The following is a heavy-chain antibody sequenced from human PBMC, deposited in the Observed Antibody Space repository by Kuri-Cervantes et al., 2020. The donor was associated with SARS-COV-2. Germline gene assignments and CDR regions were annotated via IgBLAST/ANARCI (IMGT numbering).Heavy chain of an antibody. V-gene: IGHV3-48*04. J-gene: IGHJ3*02. CDR3: ARLVFVDAFDI. D-gene: IGHD2-2*01. CDR2: ISSGSSTI. Sequence: GESLKISCAASGFTFSTYSMNWVRQAPGKGLEWVSYISSGSSTIYYADSVKGRFTISRDNAKNSLYLQMNSLRAEDTAVYYCARLVFVDAFDIWGQGTMVTVSS. CDR1: GFTFSTYS.